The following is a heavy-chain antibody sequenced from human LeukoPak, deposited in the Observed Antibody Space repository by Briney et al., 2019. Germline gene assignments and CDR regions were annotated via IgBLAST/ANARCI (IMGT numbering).Heavy chain of an antibody. D-gene: IGHD7-27*01. V-gene: IGHV4-59*01. J-gene: IGHJ4*02. Sequence: SETLSLTCNVSGASITNYYWNFIRQSPGKGLEWIGYIYYGGSIDYNPSLKSRVTISTDTSKNQFSLKLTSVTAADTAVYYRARGNVDSLTGDEYFDYWGQGTLVTVSS. CDR2: IYYGGSI. CDR3: ARGNVDSLTGDEYFDY. CDR1: GASITNYY.